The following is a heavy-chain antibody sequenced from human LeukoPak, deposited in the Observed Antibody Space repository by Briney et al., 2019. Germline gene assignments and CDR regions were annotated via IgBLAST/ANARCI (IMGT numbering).Heavy chain of an antibody. CDR2: IYYGGT. D-gene: IGHD6-6*01. CDR1: GGSISSGYYY. Sequence: TSETLSLTCTVSGGSISSGYYYWSWIRQPPGKGLEYIGYIYYGGTYYNPSLKSRVTISVDTSKNQFSLKLSSVTAADTAVYYCARGTWSSSIVYWGQGTLVTVSS. V-gene: IGHV4-30-4*01. J-gene: IGHJ4*02. CDR3: ARGTWSSSIVY.